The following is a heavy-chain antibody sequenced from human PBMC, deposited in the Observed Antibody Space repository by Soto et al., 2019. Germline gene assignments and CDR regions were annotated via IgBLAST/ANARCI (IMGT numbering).Heavy chain of an antibody. CDR3: AREGGAETLCCLDY. J-gene: IGHJ4*02. CDR2: IIPILGIA. Sequence: QVQLVQSGAEVTKPGASVKVSCKASGGTFSSYTISWVRQAPGQGLEWMGSIIPILGIANYAQKFQGRVTITADKSTSSAYMEMSSPRSEDTAVYYCAREGGAETLCCLDYWGQGTLVTVSS. V-gene: IGHV1-69*08. D-gene: IGHD1-26*01. CDR1: GGTFSSYT.